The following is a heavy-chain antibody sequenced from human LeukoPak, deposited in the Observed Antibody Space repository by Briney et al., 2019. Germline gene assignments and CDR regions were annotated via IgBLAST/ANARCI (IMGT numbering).Heavy chain of an antibody. J-gene: IGHJ6*02. V-gene: IGHV1-24*01. CDR1: GYTLTELS. Sequence: GASVKVSCKVSGYTLTELSMHWVRQAPGKGLEWMGGFDPEDGETIYAQKFQGRVTMTEDTSTDTAYMELSSLRSEDTAVYYCATVGGIAAAGTFYYYGMDVWGQGTTVTVS. D-gene: IGHD6-13*01. CDR3: ATVGGIAAAGTFYYYGMDV. CDR2: FDPEDGET.